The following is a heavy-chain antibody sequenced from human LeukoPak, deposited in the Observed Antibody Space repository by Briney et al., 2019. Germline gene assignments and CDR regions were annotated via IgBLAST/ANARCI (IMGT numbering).Heavy chain of an antibody. CDR2: IYSGGST. D-gene: IGHD6-19*01. CDR1: GFTVSSNY. CDR3: AREAAVAGIFDY. Sequence: GGSLRLSCAASGFTVSSNYMSWVRQAPGKGLEWVSVIYSGGSTYYADSVKGRFTISRDNSKNTLYLQINSLRAEDTAVYYCAREAAVAGIFDYWGRGTLVTVSS. J-gene: IGHJ4*02. V-gene: IGHV3-66*01.